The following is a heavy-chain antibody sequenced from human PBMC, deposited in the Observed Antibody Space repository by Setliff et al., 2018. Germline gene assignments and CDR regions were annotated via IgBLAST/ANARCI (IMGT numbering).Heavy chain of an antibody. CDR2: ILGSGDST. CDR1: GFTFSSYA. V-gene: IGHV3-23*01. Sequence: GGSLRLSCAASGFTFSSYAMSWVRQAPGRGLEWVSGILGSGDSTSYANSVKGRFTISRDNSKNTVFLQMSSLRAEDTAVYYCARTCSGSGCYAGLESWGQGTPVTVSS. D-gene: IGHD2-15*01. CDR3: ARTCSGSGCYAGLES. J-gene: IGHJ4*02.